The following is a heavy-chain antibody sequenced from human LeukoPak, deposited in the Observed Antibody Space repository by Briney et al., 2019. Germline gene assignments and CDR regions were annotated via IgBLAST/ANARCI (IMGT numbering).Heavy chain of an antibody. CDR2: LVYDARS. J-gene: IGHJ4*02. Sequence: GGSLRLSCAASGFPFSSYGMHWVRQAPGKGLEWVARLVYDARSDYANSVKGRFSISRDDSKNTLFLDMSNLRVEDTALYYCARDLSAAFDFWGQGVLATVSS. V-gene: IGHV3-33*01. CDR1: GFPFSSYG. D-gene: IGHD6-19*01. CDR3: ARDLSAAFDF.